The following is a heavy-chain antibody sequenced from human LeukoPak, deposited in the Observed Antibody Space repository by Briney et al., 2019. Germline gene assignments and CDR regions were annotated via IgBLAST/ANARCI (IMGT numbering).Heavy chain of an antibody. Sequence: PSETLSLTCTVSGDSISTSSYYWGWIRQPPGKGLEWIGSIYYSGSTYYSPSLKSRVTISVDTSKNQFSLKLSSVTAADTAVYYCARVSSIAVAGPYYFDYWGQGTLVTVSS. D-gene: IGHD6-19*01. CDR3: ARVSSIAVAGPYYFDY. J-gene: IGHJ4*02. CDR1: GDSISTSSYY. CDR2: IYYSGST. V-gene: IGHV4-39*07.